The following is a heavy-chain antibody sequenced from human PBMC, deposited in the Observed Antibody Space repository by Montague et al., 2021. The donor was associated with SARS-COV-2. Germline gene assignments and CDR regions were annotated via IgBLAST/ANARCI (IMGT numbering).Heavy chain of an antibody. D-gene: IGHD2-15*01. CDR3: ARGKRDFPIVVLGASTRTYFDS. Sequence: ETLPLTCAVYGESFRNYYWSWIRQSPGKGLEWIGEVDQSGNTNHNPSLKSRVTISADISKNQFSVKLASATAADTGIYYCARGKRDFPIVVLGASTRTYFDSWGQGTPVTVSS. CDR2: VDQSGNT. J-gene: IGHJ4*01. V-gene: IGHV4-34*01. CDR1: GESFRNYY.